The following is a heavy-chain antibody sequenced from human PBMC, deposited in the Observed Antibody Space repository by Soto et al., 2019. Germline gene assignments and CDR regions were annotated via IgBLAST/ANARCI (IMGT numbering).Heavy chain of an antibody. D-gene: IGHD2-21*02. CDR1: GGSISSSSYH. CDR2: IYYSGST. J-gene: IGHJ4*02. Sequence: SETLSLTCTVSGGSISSSSYHWGWIRQPPGKGLEWIGSIYYSGSTYYNPSLKSRVTISVDTSKNQFSLKLSSVTAADTAVYYCARSPRVTNGFDYWGQGTLVTVSS. CDR3: ARSPRVTNGFDY. V-gene: IGHV4-39*07.